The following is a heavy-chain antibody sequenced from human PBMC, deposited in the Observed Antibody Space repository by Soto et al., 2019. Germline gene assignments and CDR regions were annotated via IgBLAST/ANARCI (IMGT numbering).Heavy chain of an antibody. V-gene: IGHV4-34*01. J-gene: IGHJ6*02. CDR3: ARGDYDILTGYLHLYYYYGMDV. CDR1: GGSFSGYY. D-gene: IGHD3-9*01. Sequence: SETLSLTCAVYGGSFSGYYRSWIRQPPGKGLEWIGEINHSGSTNYNPSLKSRVTISVDTSKNQFSLKLSSVTAADTAVYYCARGDYDILTGYLHLYYYYGMDVWGQGTTVTVSS. CDR2: INHSGST.